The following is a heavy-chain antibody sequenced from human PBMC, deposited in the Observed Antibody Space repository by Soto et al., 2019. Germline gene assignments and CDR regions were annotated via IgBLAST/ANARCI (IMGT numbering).Heavy chain of an antibody. J-gene: IGHJ4*02. CDR2: INPNSGGT. CDR1: GYTFTGYY. Sequence: ASVKVSCKASGYTFTGYYMHWVRQAPGQGLEWMGWINPNSGGTNYAQKFQGRVTMTRDTSISTAYMELSRLRSDGTAVYYCARAVYDYVWGSYRHSPFDYWGQGTLVTVSS. D-gene: IGHD3-16*02. CDR3: ARAVYDYVWGSYRHSPFDY. V-gene: IGHV1-2*02.